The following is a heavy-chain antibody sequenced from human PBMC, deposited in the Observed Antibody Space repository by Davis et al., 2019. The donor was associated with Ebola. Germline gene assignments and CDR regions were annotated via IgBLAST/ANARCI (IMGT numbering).Heavy chain of an antibody. CDR1: GFTFSSYS. CDR2: ISGSGGST. J-gene: IGHJ5*02. CDR3: ANWVLVGPTT. Sequence: GESLKISCAASGFTFSSYSMNWIRQAPGKGLEWVSAISGSGGSTFYADSVKGRFTISRDNSKNTLYLQMNSLRAEDTAVYYCANWVLVGPTTWGQGTLVTVSS. D-gene: IGHD1-26*01. V-gene: IGHV3-23*01.